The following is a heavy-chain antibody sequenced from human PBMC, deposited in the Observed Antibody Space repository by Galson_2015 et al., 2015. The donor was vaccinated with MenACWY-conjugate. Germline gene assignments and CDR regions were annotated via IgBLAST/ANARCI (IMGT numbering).Heavy chain of an antibody. J-gene: IGHJ6*03. D-gene: IGHD5-18*01. V-gene: IGHV3-48*03. CDR1: GFTFTGYE. CDR3: ARVGTWIHQYFYYMDV. CDR2: ISKSGSPI. Sequence: SLRLSCAASGFTFTGYEFNWVRRAPGKGLEWLSYISKSGSPIYYADSVKGRFTTSRDNIKKSLLLEMNSLRAGDTGVYYCARVGTWIHQYFYYMDVWGKGTTVTVSS.